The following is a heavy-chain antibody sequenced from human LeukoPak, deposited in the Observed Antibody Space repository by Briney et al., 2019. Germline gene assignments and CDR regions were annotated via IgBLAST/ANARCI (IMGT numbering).Heavy chain of an antibody. CDR1: GFTFSGYS. CDR2: ISSSSSTI. Sequence: GGSLRLSCAASGFTFSGYSMNWVRQAPGKGLEWVSCISSSSSTIYYADSVKGRFTISRDNAKNSLYLQMNSLRAEDTAVYYCASGYDFWSGYPYFDYWGQGTLVTVSS. D-gene: IGHD3-3*01. J-gene: IGHJ4*02. V-gene: IGHV3-48*01. CDR3: ASGYDFWSGYPYFDY.